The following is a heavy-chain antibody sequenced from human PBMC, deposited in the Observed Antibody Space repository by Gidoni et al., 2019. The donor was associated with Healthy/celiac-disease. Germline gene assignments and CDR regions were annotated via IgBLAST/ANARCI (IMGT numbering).Heavy chain of an antibody. CDR2: ISSSSSYI. CDR3: ARGNDYGDNFDY. Sequence: EVQLVESGGGLVKPGGSLRLSCAASGFTFSSYSMNWVRQAPGKGLEWVSSISSSSSYIYYADSVKGRFTISRDNAKNSLYLKMNSLRAEDTAVYYCARGNDYGDNFDYWGQGTLVTVSS. CDR1: GFTFSSYS. D-gene: IGHD4-17*01. J-gene: IGHJ4*02. V-gene: IGHV3-21*01.